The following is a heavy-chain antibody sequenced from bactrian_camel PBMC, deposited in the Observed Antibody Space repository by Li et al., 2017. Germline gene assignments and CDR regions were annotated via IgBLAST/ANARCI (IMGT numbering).Heavy chain of an antibody. J-gene: IGHJ7*01. V-gene: IGHV3S42*01. CDR2: INRDGGST. D-gene: IGHD6*01. Sequence: VQLVESGGGSVQAGGSLRLSCVASRYSYIRTCMGWVRQAPGKGLEWISGINRDGGSTSYAASVKGRFTISRDNAENTVYLQLNSLKTEDMAMYFCAKVGGSNWSGGYYGMDYWGKGTQVTVS. CDR1: RYSYIRTC.